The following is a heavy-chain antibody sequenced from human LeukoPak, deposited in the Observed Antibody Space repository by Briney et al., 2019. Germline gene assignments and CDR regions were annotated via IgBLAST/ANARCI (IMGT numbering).Heavy chain of an antibody. CDR3: ATEGLVRGAIFEN. CDR2: ISSSSTYI. V-gene: IGHV3-21*01. D-gene: IGHD3-10*01. CDR1: GFTVSSNY. Sequence: GGSLRLSCAASGFTVSSNYMSWVRQAPGKGLEWVSSISSSSTYIYYIDSVKGRFTVSRDNAKNSLYLQMNSLRAEDTAVYYCATEGLVRGAIFENWGQGTLVTVSS. J-gene: IGHJ4*02.